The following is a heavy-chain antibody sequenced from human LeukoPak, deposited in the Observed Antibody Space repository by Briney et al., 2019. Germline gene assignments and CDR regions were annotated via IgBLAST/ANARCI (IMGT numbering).Heavy chain of an antibody. D-gene: IGHD3-16*01. CDR3: ARGGHSSFDY. V-gene: IGHV3-74*01. Sequence: GGSLRLSCAASGFTFSNFWLHWVRQAPGKGLEWVSRITSDGSNINYADSVQGRFTISRGNAKNTLYLQMNSLRAEDTAVYYCARGGHSSFDYWGQEALVTVSS. J-gene: IGHJ4*02. CDR2: ITSDGSNI. CDR1: GFTFSNFW.